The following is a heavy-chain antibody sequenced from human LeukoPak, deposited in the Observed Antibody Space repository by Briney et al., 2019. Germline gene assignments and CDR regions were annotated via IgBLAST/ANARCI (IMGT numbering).Heavy chain of an antibody. D-gene: IGHD3-22*01. CDR3: ASLYYDSSGYQYYYYYGMDV. Sequence: SETLSLTCAVYGGSFSGYYWSWIRQPPGKGLEWIGEINYSGSTNYNPSLKSRVTISVDKSKNQFSLKLSSVTAADTAVYYCASLYYDSSGYQYYYYYGMDVWGQGTTVTVSS. CDR1: GGSFSGYY. V-gene: IGHV4-34*01. CDR2: INYSGST. J-gene: IGHJ6*02.